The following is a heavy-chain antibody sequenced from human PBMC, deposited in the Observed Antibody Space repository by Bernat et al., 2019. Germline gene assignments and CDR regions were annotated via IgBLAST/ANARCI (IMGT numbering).Heavy chain of an antibody. D-gene: IGHD3-9*01. CDR1: GGSISSSSYY. CDR2: IYYSGST. V-gene: IGHV4-39*01. CDR3: ARHVVRRYDILTGYYGPPSYGMDV. J-gene: IGHJ6*02. Sequence: QLQLQESGPGLVKPSETLSLTCTVSGGSISSSSYYWGWIRQPPGKGLEWIGSIYYSGSTYYNPSLKSRVTLSVDTSKNQFSLKLSSVTAADTAVYYCARHVVRRYDILTGYYGPPSYGMDVWGQGTTVTVSS.